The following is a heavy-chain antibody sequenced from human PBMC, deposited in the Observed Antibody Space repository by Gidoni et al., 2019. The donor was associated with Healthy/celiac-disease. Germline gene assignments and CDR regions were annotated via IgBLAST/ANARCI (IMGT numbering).Heavy chain of an antibody. Sequence: EVQLVESGGGLVQPGGSLRLSCAASGFTFSSYEMNWVRQAPGKGLEWVSYISSSGSTIYYADSVKGRFTISRDNAKNSLYLQMNSLRAEDTAVYYCARDSSGYPPGLGYYYYYGMDVWGQGTTVTVSS. CDR2: ISSSGSTI. V-gene: IGHV3-48*03. J-gene: IGHJ6*02. D-gene: IGHD3-22*01. CDR1: GFTFSSYE. CDR3: ARDSSGYPPGLGYYYYYGMDV.